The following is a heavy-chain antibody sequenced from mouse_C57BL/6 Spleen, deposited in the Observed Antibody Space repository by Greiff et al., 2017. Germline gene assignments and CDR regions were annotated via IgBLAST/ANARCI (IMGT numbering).Heavy chain of an antibody. Sequence: QVQLQQPGAELVRPGSSVKLSCKASGYTFTSYWMHWVKQRPIQGLEWIGNIDPSDSETHYNQKFKDKATLTVDKSSSTAYMQLSSLTSEDSAVYDCARWDYYGSSPYYFDYWGQGTTLTVSS. CDR1: GYTFTSYW. D-gene: IGHD1-1*01. CDR2: IDPSDSET. V-gene: IGHV1-52*01. J-gene: IGHJ2*01. CDR3: ARWDYYGSSPYYFDY.